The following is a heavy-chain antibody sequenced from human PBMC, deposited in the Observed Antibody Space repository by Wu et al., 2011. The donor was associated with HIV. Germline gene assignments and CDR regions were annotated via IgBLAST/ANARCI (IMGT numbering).Heavy chain of an antibody. CDR1: YTFTDYY. CDR3: ARDYNFWSGYYSIWDY. CDR2: INPHSGDT. D-gene: IGHD3-3*01. V-gene: IGHV1-2*02. J-gene: IGHJ4*02. Sequence: YTFTDYYIHWVRQAPGQGPEWMGWINPHSGDTNYALKFQGRVTMTRDTSINTAYMELSRLRSDDTAVYYCARDYNFWSGYYSIWDYWGQGTLVTVSS.